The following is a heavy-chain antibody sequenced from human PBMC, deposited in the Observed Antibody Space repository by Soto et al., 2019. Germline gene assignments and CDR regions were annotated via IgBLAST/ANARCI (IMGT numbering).Heavy chain of an antibody. V-gene: IGHV4-39*01. J-gene: IGHJ4*02. CDR2: IYYSGST. CDR1: GGSISSSSYY. Sequence: SETLSLTCTVSGGSISSSSYYWGWIRQPPGKGLEWIGSIYYSGSTYYNPSLKSRVTISVDTSKNQFSLKLSSVTAADTAVYYCASEGDYVYYWGQGTLVTVSS. CDR3: ASEGDYVYY.